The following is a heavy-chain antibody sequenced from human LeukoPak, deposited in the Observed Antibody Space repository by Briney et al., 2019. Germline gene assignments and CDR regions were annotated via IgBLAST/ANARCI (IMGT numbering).Heavy chain of an antibody. CDR2: INTDGSTT. CDR1: GFTCSNDW. J-gene: IGHJ4*02. V-gene: IGHV3-74*01. CDR3: ARSRGGFYHY. Sequence: GGSLRLSCAASGFTCSNDWMHWVRQAPGKGLVWVSRINTDGSTTTYADSVKGRFTISRDNAKNTLYLQMNSLRVEDTAVYYCARSRGGFYHYWGQGTLVTVSS. D-gene: IGHD2/OR15-2a*01.